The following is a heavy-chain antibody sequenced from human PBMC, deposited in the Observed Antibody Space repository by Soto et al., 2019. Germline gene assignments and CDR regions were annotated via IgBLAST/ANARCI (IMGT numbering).Heavy chain of an antibody. Sequence: QVQLVESGGGVVQPGRSLSLSCAASGFTFSSYAMHWVRQAPGKGLEWVAVISYDGSNKYYADSVKGRFTISRDNSQNRVHVQMKGLRAEDTAVHYCARSKDNQQCVVSFDYWGRGTLVVVST. CDR1: GFTFSSYA. CDR2: ISYDGSNK. CDR3: ARSKDNQQCVVSFDY. J-gene: IGHJ4*02. V-gene: IGHV3-30*14. D-gene: IGHD6-19*01.